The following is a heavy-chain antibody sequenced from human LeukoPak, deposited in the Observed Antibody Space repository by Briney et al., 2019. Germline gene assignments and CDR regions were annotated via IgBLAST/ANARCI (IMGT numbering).Heavy chain of an antibody. CDR2: IKQDGSEK. Sequence: GGSLRLSCAASGFTFSGYWMSWVRQAPGKGLEWVANIKQDGSEKYYVDSVKGRFTISRDNAKNSLYLQMNSLRAEDTAVYYCARELHYDSSGYYYYWGQGTLVTVSS. J-gene: IGHJ4*02. V-gene: IGHV3-7*03. D-gene: IGHD3-22*01. CDR3: ARELHYDSSGYYYY. CDR1: GFTFSGYW.